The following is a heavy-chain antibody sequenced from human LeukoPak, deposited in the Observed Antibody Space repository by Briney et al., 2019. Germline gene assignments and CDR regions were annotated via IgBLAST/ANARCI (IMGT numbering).Heavy chain of an antibody. Sequence: SETLSLTCSVSGYSISSGYYWGWIRQPPGKGLEWIGSVFHSGITYYKPSLKSRVTILVDTSKNQFSLKLTSVTAADTAVYYCARATELLWFGELSPNWFDPWGQGTLVTVSS. CDR2: VFHSGIT. V-gene: IGHV4-38-2*02. CDR3: ARATELLWFGELSPNWFDP. J-gene: IGHJ5*02. CDR1: GYSISSGYY. D-gene: IGHD3-10*01.